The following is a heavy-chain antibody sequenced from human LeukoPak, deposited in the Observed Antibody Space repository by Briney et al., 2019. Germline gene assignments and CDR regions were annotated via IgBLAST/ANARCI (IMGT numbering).Heavy chain of an antibody. Sequence: GGFLRLSCAASVFTLSSYWMHWVRHVPWKGLVWVLRIKSDGSDTRYADSVKGRFTISRDNAKNTLYLQMNSLRAEDTAVYYCARGYSSGLHFDYWGQGTLVTVSS. CDR3: ARGYSSGLHFDY. CDR1: VFTLSSYW. J-gene: IGHJ4*02. CDR2: IKSDGSDT. V-gene: IGHV3-74*01. D-gene: IGHD6-19*01.